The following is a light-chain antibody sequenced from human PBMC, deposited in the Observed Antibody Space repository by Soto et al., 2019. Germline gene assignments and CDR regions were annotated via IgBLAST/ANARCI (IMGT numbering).Light chain of an antibody. CDR2: KAS. V-gene: IGKV1-5*03. J-gene: IGKJ2*01. CDR1: QSSSW. Sequence: DIQMTQSPSTLSASVGDRVTITCRASQSSSWLAWYQQKPGKAPKLQIYKASSLRSGVPSRFSGSGSGTEFTLTISSLQPDDFATYYCQQYNSYSYTFGQGTKLEIK. CDR3: QQYNSYSYT.